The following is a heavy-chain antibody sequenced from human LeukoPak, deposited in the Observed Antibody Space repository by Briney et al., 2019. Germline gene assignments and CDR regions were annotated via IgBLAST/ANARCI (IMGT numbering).Heavy chain of an antibody. V-gene: IGHV4-39*01. Sequence: SETLSLTCTVSGGSISSNKYYWGWIRQPPGKGLEWIGSIYYSGRTFYNPTLKSRVTIFVDTSKNQFSLKLSSVTAADTAVYYCARVLAYYDSRGYYQSSWGQGTLVTVSS. CDR3: ARVLAYYDSRGYYQSS. D-gene: IGHD3-22*01. CDR2: IYYSGRT. CDR1: GGSISSNKYY. J-gene: IGHJ5*02.